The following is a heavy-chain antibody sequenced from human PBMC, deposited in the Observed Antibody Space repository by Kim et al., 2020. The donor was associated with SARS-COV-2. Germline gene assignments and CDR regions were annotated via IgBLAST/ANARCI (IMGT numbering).Heavy chain of an antibody. V-gene: IGHV1-18*01. J-gene: IGHJ4*02. CDR3: ARSIEAVVAATD. D-gene: IGHD2-15*01. Sequence: NYAHKLQGRVTMTTDTSTSTAYMELRSLRSDDTAVYYCARSIEAVVAATDWGQGTLVTVSS.